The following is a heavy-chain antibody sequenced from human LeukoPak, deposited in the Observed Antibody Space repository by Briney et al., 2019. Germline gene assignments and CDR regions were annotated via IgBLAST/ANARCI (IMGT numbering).Heavy chain of an antibody. D-gene: IGHD3-16*01. Sequence: SETLSLTCAVSGYPISSGYYWGWIRQPPGKGLEWIGSIYHSGSTYYNPSLKSRVTISVDTSKNQFSLKLSSVTAADTAVYYCARVPGMGVMGYYYYYYYMDVWGKGTTVTVSS. CDR1: GYPISSGYY. CDR3: ARVPGMGVMGYYYYYYYMDV. J-gene: IGHJ6*03. V-gene: IGHV4-38-2*01. CDR2: IYHSGST.